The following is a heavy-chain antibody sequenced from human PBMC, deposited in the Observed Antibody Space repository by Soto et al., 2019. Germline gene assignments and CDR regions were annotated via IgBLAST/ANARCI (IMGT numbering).Heavy chain of an antibody. V-gene: IGHV4-4*02. CDR3: ARDEAQDYYYGMDV. CDR1: GASISSNNW. CDR2: IYHSGST. Sequence: QVQLQESGPGLVKPSGTLSLSCAVSGASISSNNWWSWVRQPPGKGLEWIGEIYHSGSTNYNPSLKSRVTISVDKSKNQFSLKLSSVTAADTAVYYCARDEAQDYYYGMDVWGQGTTVTVSS. J-gene: IGHJ6*02.